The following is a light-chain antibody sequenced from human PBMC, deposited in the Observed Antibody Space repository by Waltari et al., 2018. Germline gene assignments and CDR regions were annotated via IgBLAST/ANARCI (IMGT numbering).Light chain of an antibody. J-gene: IGLJ3*02. CDR3: SLYMGSGIWV. CDR2: KGN. CDR1: SGSLSTTSY. Sequence: QTVVTQEPSLSVSPGGTVTLTCTLSSGSLSTTSYATWYQQTPGQAPRTLVYKGNSRSSGVPHRFSGSILGNKAALTITGAQADDECDYYCSLYMGSGIWVFGGGTKLTVL. V-gene: IGLV8-61*01.